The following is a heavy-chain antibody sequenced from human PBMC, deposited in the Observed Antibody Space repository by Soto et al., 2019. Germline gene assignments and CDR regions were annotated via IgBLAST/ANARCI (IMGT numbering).Heavy chain of an antibody. CDR3: ARGAGGYYYMDV. J-gene: IGHJ6*03. CDR2: IYSDGSRT. D-gene: IGHD3-10*01. V-gene: IGHV3-74*01. Sequence: EVQLVESGGGLVQPGGSLRLSCATSGFTFNTYWMHWVRQAPGKGLVWVSRIYSDGSRTSYADSVKGRFTISRENAKNTLYLQMDSLSPEDTAVYYCARGAGGYYYMDVWGKGTTVTVSS. CDR1: GFTFNTYW.